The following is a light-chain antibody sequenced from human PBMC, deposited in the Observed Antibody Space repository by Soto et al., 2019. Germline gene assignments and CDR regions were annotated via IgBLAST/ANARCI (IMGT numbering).Light chain of an antibody. CDR2: DAS. Sequence: IRMSQSPSTLCESXGDRVTIPRRPRGRICSLLAWYPQTPGXATKGXIYDASSLESGVTSRFSGSGYGTEFTITISSLQPDDFATYECQQYNTSWTFGQGTKVDIK. CDR1: GRICSL. J-gene: IGKJ1*01. CDR3: QQYNTSWT. V-gene: IGKV1-5*01.